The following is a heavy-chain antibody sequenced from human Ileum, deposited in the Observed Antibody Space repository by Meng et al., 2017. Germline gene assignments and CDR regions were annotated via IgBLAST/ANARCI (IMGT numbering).Heavy chain of an antibody. CDR2: ISSSSSYI. Sequence: GESLKISCAASGFTFSSYSMNWVRQAPGKGLEWVSSISSSSSYIYYADSVKGRFTISRDNAKNSLYLQMNSLRAEDTAVYYCARDTYYYGSGSYYRFDYWGQGTLVTGAS. J-gene: IGHJ4*02. CDR3: ARDTYYYGSGSYYRFDY. D-gene: IGHD3-10*01. CDR1: GFTFSSYS. V-gene: IGHV3-21*01.